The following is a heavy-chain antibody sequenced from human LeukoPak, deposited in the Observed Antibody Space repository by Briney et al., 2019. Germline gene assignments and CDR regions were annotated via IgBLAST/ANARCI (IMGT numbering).Heavy chain of an antibody. CDR1: GFAFSSYA. CDR2: ISGSGGST. J-gene: IGHJ4*02. V-gene: IGHV3-23*01. Sequence: PGGSLRLSCAASGFAFSSYAMSWVRQAPGKRLEWVSAISGSGGSTYYADSVKGRFTISRDNSKNTLYLQMNSLRAEDTAVYYCAKGYDSPLGYWGQGTLVTVSS. CDR3: AKGYDSPLGY. D-gene: IGHD3-22*01.